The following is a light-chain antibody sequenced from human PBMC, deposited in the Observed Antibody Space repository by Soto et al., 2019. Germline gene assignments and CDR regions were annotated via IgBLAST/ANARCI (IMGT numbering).Light chain of an antibody. J-gene: IGKJ4*01. Sequence: DIVMTQTPLSLSVTPGQPASISCKSTQSLHGDGKTYFYWYLQKSGQPPQLLIFEVSNRFSGVSDRFSGSGSETDFTLKISRVEAEDVGVYYCMQSLHFPLTFGGGTKVEIK. V-gene: IGKV2D-29*01. CDR2: EVS. CDR3: MQSLHFPLT. CDR1: QSLHGDGKTY.